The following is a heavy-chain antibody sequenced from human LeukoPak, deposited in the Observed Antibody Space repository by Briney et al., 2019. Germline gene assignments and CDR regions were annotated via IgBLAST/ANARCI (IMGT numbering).Heavy chain of an antibody. CDR2: INPNSGGT. CDR1: GYTLTVYH. V-gene: IGHV1-2*02. D-gene: IGHD3-9*01. J-gene: IGHJ4*02. Sequence: ASVKVSCKASGYTLTVYHMNWVRQAPGQGLEWMGWINPNSGGTNYAQKFQGRVTMTRDTSISTAYMELSRLRSDDTAVYYCARDPHHYDILTGYDYWGQGTLVTVSS. CDR3: ARDPHHYDILTGYDY.